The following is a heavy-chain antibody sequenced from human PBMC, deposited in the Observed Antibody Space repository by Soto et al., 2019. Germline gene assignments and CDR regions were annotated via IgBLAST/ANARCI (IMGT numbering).Heavy chain of an antibody. Sequence: GGSMRLSCAASGCTFSSYAMSWVRQAPGKGLEWVSAISGSGGSTDYADSVKGRFTTSRDNSKNTLYLQMNSLRAEDTAVYYCEKENGYSSTWLEFDYWGQGTLVTVS. J-gene: IGHJ4*02. CDR3: EKENGYSSTWLEFDY. CDR2: ISGSGGST. CDR1: GCTFSSYA. D-gene: IGHD6-13*01. V-gene: IGHV3-23*01.